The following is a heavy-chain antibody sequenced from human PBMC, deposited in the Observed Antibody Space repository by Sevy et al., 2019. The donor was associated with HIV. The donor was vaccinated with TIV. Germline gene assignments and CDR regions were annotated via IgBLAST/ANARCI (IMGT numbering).Heavy chain of an antibody. D-gene: IGHD3-22*01. J-gene: IGHJ5*02. CDR2: ISGGDGGT. CDR3: VKEVFDGYYDTADSKNAGWFDP. V-gene: IGHV3-23*01. Sequence: QLGGSLRLSCAASGFAFIDYAMAWVRQAPGKGLEWVSLISGGDGGTYYADFVKGRFTISRDNSKNTLYLDMNNLGAEDTALYYCVKEVFDGYYDTADSKNAGWFDPWGQGTLVTVSS. CDR1: GFAFIDYA.